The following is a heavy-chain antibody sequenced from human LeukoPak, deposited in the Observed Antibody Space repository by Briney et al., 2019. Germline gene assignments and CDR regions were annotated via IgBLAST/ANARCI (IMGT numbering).Heavy chain of an antibody. D-gene: IGHD2-21*01. V-gene: IGHV3-30*18. CDR1: GFTFSSYG. CDR3: AKVDSD. Sequence: GGSLRLSCAASGFTFSSYGMHWVRQAPGKGLEWVAVISYDGSNKYYADSVKGRFTISRDNSKNTLYPQMNSLRAEDTAVYYCAKVDSDWGQGTLVTVSS. J-gene: IGHJ4*02. CDR2: ISYDGSNK.